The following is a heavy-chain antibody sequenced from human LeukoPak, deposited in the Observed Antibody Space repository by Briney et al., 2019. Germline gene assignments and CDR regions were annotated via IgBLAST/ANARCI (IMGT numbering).Heavy chain of an antibody. CDR3: ARDNSVGGIAWWFDP. CDR2: INPTGTTT. CDR1: GYTFINHW. V-gene: IGHV1-46*01. D-gene: IGHD1-26*01. Sequence: GASVKVSCKASGYTFINHWMHWVRQAPGQGLEWVGLINPTGTTTLYAQKFQGRITLTRDMSATTDYMELSSLTSEDTAVYYCARDNSVGGIAWWFDPWGQGTLVSVPS. J-gene: IGHJ5*02.